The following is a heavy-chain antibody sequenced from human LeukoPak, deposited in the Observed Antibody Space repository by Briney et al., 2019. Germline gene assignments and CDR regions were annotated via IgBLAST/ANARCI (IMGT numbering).Heavy chain of an antibody. CDR1: GYXFTGYY. D-gene: IGHD4-11*01. Sequence: ASVKVSCKASGYXFTGYYMHWVRQAPGQGLEWMGWINPYSGGTNYAQKFQGRVTMARDTSISTAYMEPSRLNFDDTAVYYCTSQDDYSNYGGVYWGQGTLVTVSS. V-gene: IGHV1-2*02. CDR3: TSQDDYSNYGGVY. CDR2: INPYSGGT. J-gene: IGHJ4*02.